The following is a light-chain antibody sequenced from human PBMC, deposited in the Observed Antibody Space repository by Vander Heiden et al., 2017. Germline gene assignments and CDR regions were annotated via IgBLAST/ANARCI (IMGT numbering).Light chain of an antibody. V-gene: IGLV2-14*01. Sequence: QSALTQPASVSGSPGQSTPISSTGTRSDIGGYNYVSWYQQRPGKAPKLIIYEVTNRPSGVPDRFSGSKSGNTASLSISGLQGEDEAYYYCSSYSGSTTPVVFGGGTKLTVL. CDR2: EVT. J-gene: IGLJ2*01. CDR3: SSYSGSTTPVV. CDR1: RSDIGGYNY.